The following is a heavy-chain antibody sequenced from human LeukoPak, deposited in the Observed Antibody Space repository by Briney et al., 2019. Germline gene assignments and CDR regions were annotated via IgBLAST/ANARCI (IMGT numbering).Heavy chain of an antibody. CDR3: ARVAGAAAAGTFDY. J-gene: IGHJ4*02. D-gene: IGHD6-13*01. Sequence: SSETLSLTCTVTGGSISSYYWSWIRQPPGKGLEWIGYIYYSGSTNYNPSLKSRVTISVDTSKNQFSLKLSSVTAADTAVYYCARVAGAAAAGTFDYWGQGTLVTVSS. CDR1: GGSISSYY. CDR2: IYYSGST. V-gene: IGHV4-59*01.